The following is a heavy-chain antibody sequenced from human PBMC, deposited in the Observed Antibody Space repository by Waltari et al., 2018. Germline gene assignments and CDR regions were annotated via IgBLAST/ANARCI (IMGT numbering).Heavy chain of an antibody. CDR2: INHSGST. J-gene: IGHJ4*02. CDR1: GGSFSGYY. V-gene: IGHV4-34*01. CDR3: ARGGRGSRPFDY. D-gene: IGHD3-10*01. Sequence: QVQLQQWGAGLLKPSETLSRTCAVYGGSFSGYYWSWIRQPPGKGLEWIGEINHSGSTNYNPSLKSRVTISVDTSKNQFSLKLSSVTAADTAVYYCARGGRGSRPFDYWGQGTLVTVSS.